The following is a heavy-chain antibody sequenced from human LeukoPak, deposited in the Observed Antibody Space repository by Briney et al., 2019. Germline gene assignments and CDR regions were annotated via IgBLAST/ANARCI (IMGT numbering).Heavy chain of an antibody. CDR3: ARNIYYDSSGSMRFQH. J-gene: IGHJ1*01. Sequence: GGSLRLSCEASGFTFTKFWMSWVRQAPGKGLEWVANIQEDGKKENYVDSVRGRFTISRDNAKNSLYLQMNSLRAEDTAVYYCARNIYYDSSGSMRFQHWGQGNLVTVSS. V-gene: IGHV3-7*01. CDR2: IQEDGKKE. CDR1: GFTFTKFW. D-gene: IGHD3-22*01.